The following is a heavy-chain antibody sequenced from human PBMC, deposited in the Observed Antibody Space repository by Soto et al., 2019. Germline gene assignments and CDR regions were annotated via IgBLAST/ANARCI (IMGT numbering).Heavy chain of an antibody. CDR3: ERDLTDRQWLDPHYGMED. J-gene: IGHJ6*02. CDR1: GFTFSSYA. CDR2: ISYDGSNK. Sequence: QVQLVESGGGVVQPGRSLRLSCAASGFTFSSYAIHWVRQAPGKGLEWVAVISYDGSNKYYADSVKGRFTISRDNSKNLLYMQMKSRRAEDTAVYYFERDLTDRQWLDPHYGMEDWGQGTTVTVSS. D-gene: IGHD6-19*01. V-gene: IGHV3-30-3*01.